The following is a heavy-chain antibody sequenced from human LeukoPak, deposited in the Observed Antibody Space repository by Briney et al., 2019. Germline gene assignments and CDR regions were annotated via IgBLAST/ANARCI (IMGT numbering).Heavy chain of an antibody. CDR1: GGSISSSTYF. Sequence: PSETPSLTCTVSGGSISSSTYFWGWIRQPPGKGLEWIGTISYTGSTYYNPSLKSRVTISVDTSKNQFSLKVRSVTAADTAVYYCARGPQGVTRPEYWGQGTLVTVSS. D-gene: IGHD4-17*01. CDR2: ISYTGST. J-gene: IGHJ4*02. V-gene: IGHV4-39*01. CDR3: ARGPQGVTRPEY.